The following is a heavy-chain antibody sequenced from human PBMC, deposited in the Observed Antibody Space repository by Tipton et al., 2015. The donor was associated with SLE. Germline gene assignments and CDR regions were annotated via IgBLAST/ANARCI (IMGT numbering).Heavy chain of an antibody. CDR3: ARLREGDCDFWSGYYRRWFDP. CDR2: IYHSGST. V-gene: IGHV4-4*02. J-gene: IGHJ5*02. D-gene: IGHD3-3*01. Sequence: SLRLSCAVSGGSISSSNWWSWVRQPPGKGLEWIGEIYHSGSTNYNPSLKSRVTISVDKSKNHFSLKLSSVTAADTAVYYCARLREGDCDFWSGYYRRWFDPWGQGTLVTVSS. CDR1: GGSISSSNW.